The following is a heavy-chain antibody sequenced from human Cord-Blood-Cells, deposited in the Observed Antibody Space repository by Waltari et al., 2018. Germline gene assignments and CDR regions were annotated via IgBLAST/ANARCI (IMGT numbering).Heavy chain of an antibody. Sequence: VQLQQWGAGLLKPSDTLSLTCAVYGGSFSGYYWSWIRNPPGKGVEWIGEINHSGSTNYNPSLKSRVTISVDTSKNQFSLKLSSVTAADTAVYYCARVAGDQGPFDYWGQGTLVTVSS. CDR3: ARVAGDQGPFDY. D-gene: IGHD7-27*01. J-gene: IGHJ4*02. V-gene: IGHV4-34*01. CDR2: INHSGST. CDR1: GGSFSGYY.